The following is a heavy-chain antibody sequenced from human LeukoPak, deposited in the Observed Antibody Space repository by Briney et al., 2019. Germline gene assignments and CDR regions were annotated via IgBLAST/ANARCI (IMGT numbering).Heavy chain of an antibody. D-gene: IGHD2-8*01. V-gene: IGHV3-7*01. Sequence: GGSLRLSCTVSGFTFNNHWMSWVRQAPGKGLEWVANIKEDGGETSYLDSLKGRFAISRDNARNSLYLQMDNLSVEDTAVYYCARYNNGPSDYWGQGTLVTVSS. CDR1: GFTFNNHW. CDR2: IKEDGGET. CDR3: ARYNNGPSDY. J-gene: IGHJ4*02.